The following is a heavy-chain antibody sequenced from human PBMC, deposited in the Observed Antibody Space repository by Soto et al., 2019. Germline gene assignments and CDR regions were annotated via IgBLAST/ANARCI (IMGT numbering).Heavy chain of an antibody. Sequence: QVRLVQSGAEVKKPGSSVRVSCMASGTMFSSYTISGVRQAPGQGLEWMGRIIPILGETNSAQKFQGRVTLTADKSTNTAYMELNSLRLEDTALYYCARGLGGRMDDWGQGTTVTVSS. CDR2: IIPILGET. CDR1: GTMFSSYT. J-gene: IGHJ6*02. CDR3: ARGLGGRMDD. D-gene: IGHD3-16*01. V-gene: IGHV1-69*08.